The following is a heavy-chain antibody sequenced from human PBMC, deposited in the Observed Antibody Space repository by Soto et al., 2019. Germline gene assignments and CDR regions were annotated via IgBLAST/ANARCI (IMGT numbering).Heavy chain of an antibody. D-gene: IGHD6-13*01. V-gene: IGHV4-39*01. CDR1: GDSFTIDSYY. Sequence: QLQLQESGPGLVKPSESLSLTCTVSGDSFTIDSYYWAWIRQPPGKGLEWLGTISHTGTTFHNPSLTRRLTTSVYTSKNQSALNLSSVTAADTALYFCARHSDKYVSSWYLLGSWGQGTLVTVSS. CDR3: ARHSDKYVSSWYLLGS. CDR2: ISHTGTT. J-gene: IGHJ5*02.